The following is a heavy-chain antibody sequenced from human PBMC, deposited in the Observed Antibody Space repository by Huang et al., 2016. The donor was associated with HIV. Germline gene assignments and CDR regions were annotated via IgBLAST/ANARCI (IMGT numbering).Heavy chain of an antibody. J-gene: IGHJ5*02. CDR1: GYIFADYY. Sequence: QVQLVQSGAEVKKPGASVKVSCRTSGYIFADYYIHWVRQAPGQGLEWMGGDKPKSGATNQAQRVQGRLHMTTDTSTSAVYMELANLRSDDTAVYYCARAVVRGLIIRFDPWGQGTLVTVSS. CDR2: DKPKSGAT. D-gene: IGHD3-10*01. CDR3: ARAVVRGLIIRFDP. V-gene: IGHV1-2*02.